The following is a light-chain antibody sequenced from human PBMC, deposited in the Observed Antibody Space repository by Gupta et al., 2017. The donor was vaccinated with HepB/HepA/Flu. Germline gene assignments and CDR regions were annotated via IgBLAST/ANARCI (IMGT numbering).Light chain of an antibody. J-gene: IGLJ3*02. Sequence: QSVLTQPPSASGTPGQRVDLSCSGSRSNLESNYVYWYHPLPGTAPKLLIYMNNQRPSGVPDRFSGSKSATSASMATSGLRAEEEADYYCATGDATMSGWVFGGGTKLTVL. CDR1: RSNLESNY. CDR2: MNN. V-gene: IGLV1-47*01. CDR3: ATGDATMSGWV.